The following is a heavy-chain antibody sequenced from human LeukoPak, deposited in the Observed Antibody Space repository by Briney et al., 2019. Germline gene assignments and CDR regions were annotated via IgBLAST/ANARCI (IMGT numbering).Heavy chain of an antibody. CDR1: GGSISDYY. D-gene: IGHD1-26*01. Sequence: SETLSLTCAVYGGSISDYYWSWFRQPPGKGLEWIGEINHSGSTNYNPSLKSQVTLSVDTSKNQLSLKLTSVTAADTAVYYCAAGLVGAYNYWGQGTLVTVSS. V-gene: IGHV4-34*01. CDR2: INHSGST. J-gene: IGHJ4*02. CDR3: AAGLVGAYNY.